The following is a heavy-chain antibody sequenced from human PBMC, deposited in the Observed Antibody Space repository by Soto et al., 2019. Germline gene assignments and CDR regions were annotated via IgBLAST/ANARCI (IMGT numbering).Heavy chain of an antibody. CDR1: GFTFNNYA. J-gene: IGHJ4*02. Sequence: EVQLLDSGGGLVQPGGSLRLSCAASGFTFNNYAMTWVRQAPGKGLEWVSAISGGGANTSYADSVKGRFTVSRAGSKNTLHLQMSRLKSEDTALYYCAKGRGGSWSLTPRVAFWGQGTLVTVPS. CDR2: ISGGGANT. V-gene: IGHV3-23*01. D-gene: IGHD3-10*01. CDR3: AKGRGGSWSLTPRVAF.